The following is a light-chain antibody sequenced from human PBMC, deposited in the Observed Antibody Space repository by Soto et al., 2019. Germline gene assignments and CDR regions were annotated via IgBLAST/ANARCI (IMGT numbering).Light chain of an antibody. CDR1: SSDIGGYNF. CDR2: DVA. Sequence: QSALTQPASVSGSPGQSITISCTGTSSDIGGYNFVSWYQQHPGNAPNLIIYDVASRPSGVSDRFSGSKSGNAASLTISGLQAEDEALYYCNSYTPSGAIVFGGGTQLTVL. J-gene: IGLJ3*02. CDR3: NSYTPSGAIV. V-gene: IGLV2-14*03.